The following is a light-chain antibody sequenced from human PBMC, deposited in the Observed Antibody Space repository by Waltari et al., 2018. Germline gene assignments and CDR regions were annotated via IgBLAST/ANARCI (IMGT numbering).Light chain of an antibody. Sequence: VGLTQSPLSLPVTPGQSASISCRSSQSLVYTDGISYLNWFHQRPGQAPRRLIYKVSKRDSGLPDRFSGSGSGTDFTLMISSVEADDVGVYFCMQATHWPVTFGQGTRLEIK. CDR3: MQATHWPVT. CDR1: QSLVYTDGISY. J-gene: IGKJ5*01. CDR2: KVS. V-gene: IGKV2-30*01.